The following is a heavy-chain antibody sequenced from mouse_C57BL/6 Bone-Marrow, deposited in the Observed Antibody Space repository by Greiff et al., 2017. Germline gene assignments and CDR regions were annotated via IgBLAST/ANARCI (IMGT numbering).Heavy chain of an antibody. CDR2: ISSGSSTI. V-gene: IGHV5-17*01. CDR1: GFTFSDYG. J-gene: IGHJ2*01. D-gene: IGHD1-1*01. CDR3: AKWHYVSSPPFDY. Sequence: EVQVVESGGGLVKPGGSLKLSCAASGFTFSDYGMHWVRQAPEKGLEWVAYISSGSSTIYYADTVKGRFTISRDNAKNTLFLPMTSLRSEDTAMYYCAKWHYVSSPPFDYWGQGTTLTVSS.